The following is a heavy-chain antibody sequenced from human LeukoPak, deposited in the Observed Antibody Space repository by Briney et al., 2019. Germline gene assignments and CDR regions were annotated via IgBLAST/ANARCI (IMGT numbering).Heavy chain of an antibody. CDR3: ARGRKFYDSSGSYSFYDY. D-gene: IGHD3-22*01. CDR2: ISYSGST. CDR1: GGSISSSRDY. Sequence: SETLSLTCIVSGGSISSSRDYWAWIRQPPGKGLEWIGYISYSGSTNYNPSLKSRVTISVDTSKSQFPLKLSSVTAADTAVYYCARGRKFYDSSGSYSFYDYWGQGILVTVSS. J-gene: IGHJ4*02. V-gene: IGHV4-61*05.